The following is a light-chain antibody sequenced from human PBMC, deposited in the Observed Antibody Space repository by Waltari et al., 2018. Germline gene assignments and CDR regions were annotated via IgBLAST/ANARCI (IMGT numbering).Light chain of an antibody. CDR3: QQYNIWPWT. V-gene: IGKV3D-15*01. Sequence: EVVMTQSPATLSVSPGERVSLSCRASQSAKTSLAWYQQTPGQAPRLLIYRASTSAAGVPDRFSGSGSGTEFTLTISSLQSEDSAIYYCQQYNIWPWTFGPGTNVDIK. CDR2: RAS. CDR1: QSAKTS. J-gene: IGKJ1*01.